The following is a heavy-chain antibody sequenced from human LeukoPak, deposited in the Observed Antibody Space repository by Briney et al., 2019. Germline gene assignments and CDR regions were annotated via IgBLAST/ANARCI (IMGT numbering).Heavy chain of an antibody. Sequence: GGSLRPSCAASGFTFSDYYMSWIRQARGKGLEWVSYISSSGSTIYYADSVKGRFTISRDNAKNSLYLQMNSLRAEDTAVYYCARDPWGARSSLDCWGQGTLVTVSS. CDR3: ARDPWGARSSLDC. V-gene: IGHV3-11*04. J-gene: IGHJ4*02. D-gene: IGHD1-26*01. CDR1: GFTFSDYY. CDR2: ISSSGSTI.